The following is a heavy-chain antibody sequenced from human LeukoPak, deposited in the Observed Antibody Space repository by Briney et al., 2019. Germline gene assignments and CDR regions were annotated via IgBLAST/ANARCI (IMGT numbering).Heavy chain of an antibody. CDR2: IYYSGST. J-gene: IGHJ4*02. Sequence: PSETLSLTCTVSGGSISSSSYYWGWIRQPPGKGLEWIGSIYYSGSTYYNPSLKSRVTISVDTSKNQFSLKLSSVTAADTAVYYCAREIAAYFDYWGQGTLVTVSS. CDR3: AREIAAYFDY. V-gene: IGHV4-39*07. CDR1: GGSISSSSYY. D-gene: IGHD6-13*01.